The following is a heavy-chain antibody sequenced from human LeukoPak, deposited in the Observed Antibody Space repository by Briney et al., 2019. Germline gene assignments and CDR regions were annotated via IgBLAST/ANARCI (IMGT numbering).Heavy chain of an antibody. CDR1: VFTFDDYG. CDR2: IRGSGGYT. Sequence: GGSLRLSFATSVFTFDDYGMSSVRQGPGKGLEWVSSIRGSGGYTYYADSVKGRFTISRDNSRNTLYLQLNSLRAEDTVVYYCARDPNGDYIGAFDNWGQGTMVTVSS. D-gene: IGHD4-17*01. CDR3: ARDPNGDYIGAFDN. J-gene: IGHJ3*02. V-gene: IGHV3-23*01.